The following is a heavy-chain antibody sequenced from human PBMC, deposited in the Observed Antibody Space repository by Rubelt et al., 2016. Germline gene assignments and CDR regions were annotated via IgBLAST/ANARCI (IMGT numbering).Heavy chain of an antibody. V-gene: IGHV3-7*03. J-gene: IGHJ3*02. Sequence: EVQLVESGGGLVQPGGSLRLSCAASGFTFSSYWMSWVRQAPGKGLEWVANIKQDGSEEYYVDSVRGRFTSSRANAKNAPYLQMNSLGAEDTAVYYCARDLGSDSSSFGAFDIWGQGTMVTVSS. CDR3: ARDLGSDSSSFGAFDI. D-gene: IGHD6-13*01. CDR1: GFTFSSYW. CDR2: IKQDGSEE.